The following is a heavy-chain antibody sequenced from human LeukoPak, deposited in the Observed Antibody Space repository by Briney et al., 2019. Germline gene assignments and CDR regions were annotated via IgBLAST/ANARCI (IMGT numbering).Heavy chain of an antibody. CDR2: MNPSSGNT. Sequence: ASVKVSCKASGYTFNSYDINWVRQAPGQGLEWLGWMNPSSGNTGYAQKFQGRVTMTRDTSLNTAYMELSSLRSEDTAVYYCARGPSPQLTVKRPFDFWGQGTLVTVSS. CDR1: GYTFNSYD. D-gene: IGHD1-1*01. V-gene: IGHV1-8*01. CDR3: ARGPSPQLTVKRPFDF. J-gene: IGHJ4*02.